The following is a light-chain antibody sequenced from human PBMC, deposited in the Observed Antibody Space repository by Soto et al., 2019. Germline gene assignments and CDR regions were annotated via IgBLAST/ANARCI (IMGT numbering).Light chain of an antibody. J-gene: IGKJ2*01. CDR2: GAS. CDR3: QQYGSSPYT. Sequence: ENVLTQSPGTLSLSPGERATLSCRASQSVRSSYLAWYQQRPGHAPRLLIYGASTRATDIPDRFSGSRSGTDFTLTISSLEPEDFAMFYCQQYGSSPYTFGQGTKLEI. V-gene: IGKV3-20*01. CDR1: QSVRSSY.